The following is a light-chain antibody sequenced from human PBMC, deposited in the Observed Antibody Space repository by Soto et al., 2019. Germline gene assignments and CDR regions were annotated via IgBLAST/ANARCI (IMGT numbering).Light chain of an antibody. CDR1: SSDVGGYNY. Sequence: QSALTQPPSASGSPGQSVTISCTGTSSDVGGYNYVSWYQQHPGKAPKVIIYEVSKRPSGVPDRFSGSKSGSTASLTVSGLQAEDEADYFCSSLTRSDTWVIGGGTKLTVL. J-gene: IGLJ3*02. CDR2: EVS. V-gene: IGLV2-8*01. CDR3: SSLTRSDTWV.